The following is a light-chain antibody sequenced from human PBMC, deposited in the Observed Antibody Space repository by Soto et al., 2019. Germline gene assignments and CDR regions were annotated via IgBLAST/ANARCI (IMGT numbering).Light chain of an antibody. CDR3: SSHADNYNWV. CDR2: EVS. CDR1: SSDVGGYDY. J-gene: IGLJ3*02. V-gene: IGLV2-8*01. Sequence: ALTQPPSASGSPGQSVTISCTGTSSDVGGYDYVSWYQQHPGKAPKLMLYEVSERPSGVPDRFSGSKSGNTASLTVSGLQAEDEADYYCSSHADNYNWVFGGGTKLTVL.